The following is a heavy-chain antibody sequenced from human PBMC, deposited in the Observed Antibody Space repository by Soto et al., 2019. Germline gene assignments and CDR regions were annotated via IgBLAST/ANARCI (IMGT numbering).Heavy chain of an antibody. D-gene: IGHD3-3*01. CDR3: ARGYDFWSGYYYPYGMDV. V-gene: IGHV3-13*01. CDR2: IASNGDE. J-gene: IGHJ6*02. CDR1: GFIFSSHD. Sequence: PGGSLRLSCAASGFIFSSHDMHWVRQVTGQGLEWVSGIASNGDEHYSDSVKGRFTISRDNDKNSLDLQMNSLRAGDTAVYYCARGYDFWSGYYYPYGMDVWGQGTTVTVSS.